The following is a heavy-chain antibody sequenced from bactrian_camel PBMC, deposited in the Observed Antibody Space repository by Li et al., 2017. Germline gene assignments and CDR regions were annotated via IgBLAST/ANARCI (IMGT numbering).Heavy chain of an antibody. J-gene: IGHJ4*01. CDR3: AASKTLTVQAADENNY. CDR1: GYTFSSCC. D-gene: IGHD3*01. V-gene: IGHV3S9*01. CDR2: IDSDGST. Sequence: HVQLVESGGGSGQAGGSLRLSCVASGYTFSSCCRGWFRQVPGKGREGVAAIDSDGSTSYADSVKGRFTISQDNAKNSVDLQMNSLKTEDTALYYCAASKTLTVQAADENNYWGQGTQVTVS.